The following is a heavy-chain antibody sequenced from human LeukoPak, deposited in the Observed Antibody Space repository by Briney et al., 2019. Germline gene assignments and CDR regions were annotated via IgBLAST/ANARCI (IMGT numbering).Heavy chain of an antibody. D-gene: IGHD2/OR15-2a*01. CDR2: ISYDGSNK. J-gene: IGHJ3*02. CDR3: AKDGSNRAFDI. CDR1: GFTFSSYG. Sequence: PGGSLRLSCAASGFTFSSYGMHLVRQAPGKGLEWVAVISYDGSNKYYADSVKGRFTISRDNSKNTLYLQMNSLRAEDTAVYYCAKDGSNRAFDIWGQGTMVTVSS. V-gene: IGHV3-30*18.